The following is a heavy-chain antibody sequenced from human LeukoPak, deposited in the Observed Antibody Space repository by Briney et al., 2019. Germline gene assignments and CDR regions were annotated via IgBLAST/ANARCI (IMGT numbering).Heavy chain of an antibody. CDR2: ISSDGGNN. Sequence: GRSLRLSCAASGFTFSSHAMHWVRQAPGKGLEWVAVISSDGGNNYSAGSVKGRFTISRDNSKNTLYLQMNSLRGEDTAVYYCARKPDYGDYGDYWGQGTLVTVSS. J-gene: IGHJ4*02. CDR1: GFTFSSHA. D-gene: IGHD4-17*01. CDR3: ARKPDYGDYGDY. V-gene: IGHV3-30*04.